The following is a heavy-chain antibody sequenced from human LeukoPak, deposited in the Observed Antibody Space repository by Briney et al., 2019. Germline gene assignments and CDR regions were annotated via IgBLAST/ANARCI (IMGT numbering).Heavy chain of an antibody. Sequence: PGGSLRLSCAASGFTFSSYWMHWVRQAPGKGLVWVSRFNSDGITTSYADSVKGRFTISRDNAKNTLYLQMNSLRAEDTAVYYCARVPYYGSGSYYLDYWGQGTLVTVSS. V-gene: IGHV3-74*01. CDR1: GFTFSSYW. J-gene: IGHJ4*02. CDR2: FNSDGITT. CDR3: ARVPYYGSGSYYLDY. D-gene: IGHD3-10*01.